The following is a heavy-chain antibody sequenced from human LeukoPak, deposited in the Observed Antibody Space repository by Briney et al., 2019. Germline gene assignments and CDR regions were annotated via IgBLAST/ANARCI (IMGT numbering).Heavy chain of an antibody. CDR2: IYYSGST. CDR3: ARSLVQHQIDY. CDR1: GGSISSGGYY. Sequence: SETLSLTCTVSGGSISSGGYYWCWIRQHPGKGLEWIGYIYYSGSTYYNPSLKSRVTISVDTSKNQFSLKLSSVTAADTAVYYCARSLVQHQIDYWGQGTLVTVSS. V-gene: IGHV4-31*03. J-gene: IGHJ4*02. D-gene: IGHD2-8*02.